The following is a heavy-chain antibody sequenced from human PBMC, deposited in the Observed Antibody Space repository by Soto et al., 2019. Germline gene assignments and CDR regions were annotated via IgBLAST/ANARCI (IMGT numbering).Heavy chain of an antibody. D-gene: IGHD5-18*01. V-gene: IGHV1-69*13. CDR1: GGTFSSYA. J-gene: IGHJ5*02. Sequence: GASVKVSCKASGGTFSSYAISWVRQAPGQGLEWMGGIIPIFGTANYAQKFQGRVTITADESTSTAYMELSSLRSEDTAVYYCARGGTAMVTGWFDTWGQGTLVTVS. CDR2: IIPIFGTA. CDR3: ARGGTAMVTGWFDT.